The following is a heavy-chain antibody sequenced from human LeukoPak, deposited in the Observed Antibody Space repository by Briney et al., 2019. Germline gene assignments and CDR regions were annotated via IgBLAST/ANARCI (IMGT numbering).Heavy chain of an antibody. CDR1: GFTFSSYG. CDR2: IWYDGSNK. V-gene: IGHV3-33*01. Sequence: GGSLRLSCAASGFTFSSYGMHWVRQAPGKGLEWVAVIWYDGSNKYYADSVKGRFTISRDNSKDTLYLQMNSLRAEDTAVYYCAREGRDYDILTDPYYYYGMDVWGQGTTVTVSS. J-gene: IGHJ6*02. CDR3: AREGRDYDILTDPYYYYGMDV. D-gene: IGHD3-9*01.